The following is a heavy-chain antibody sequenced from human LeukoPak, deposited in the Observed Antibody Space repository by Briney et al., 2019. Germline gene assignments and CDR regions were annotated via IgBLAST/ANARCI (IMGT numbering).Heavy chain of an antibody. CDR3: ARALGAAAGIDY. CDR1: GYTFTSYD. D-gene: IGHD6-13*01. J-gene: IGHJ4*02. Sequence: GASVEVSCKASGYTFTSYDINWVRQATGQGLEWMGWMNPNSGNTGYAQKFQGRVTMTRNTSISTAYMELSSLRSEDTAVYYCARALGAAAGIDYWGQGTLVTVSS. V-gene: IGHV1-8*01. CDR2: MNPNSGNT.